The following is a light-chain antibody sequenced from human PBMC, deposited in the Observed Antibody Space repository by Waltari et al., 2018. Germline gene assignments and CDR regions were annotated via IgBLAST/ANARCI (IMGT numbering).Light chain of an antibody. Sequence: AIRMTQSPSSFSASTGDRVTIPCRASQGISSYLAWYQQKPGKAPKLLIYAASTLQSGVPSRFSGSGSGTDFTLTISCLQSEDFATYYCQQYYSYPYTFGQGTKLEIK. CDR1: QGISSY. CDR2: AAS. CDR3: QQYYSYPYT. J-gene: IGKJ2*01. V-gene: IGKV1-8*01.